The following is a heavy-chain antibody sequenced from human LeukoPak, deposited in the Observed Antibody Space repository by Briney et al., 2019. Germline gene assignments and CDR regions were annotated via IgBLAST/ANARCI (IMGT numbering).Heavy chain of an antibody. CDR1: GGSISGCY. Sequence: SETLSLTCTVSGGSISGCYWSWIRQPPGKGLEWIAYIYYSGSTNYNPSLKSRVTISVDTSKNQFSLKLSSVTAADTAVYFCARTRSDGYNDCWGQGTLVTVSS. V-gene: IGHV4-59*01. J-gene: IGHJ4*02. CDR3: ARTRSDGYNDC. D-gene: IGHD5-24*01. CDR2: IYYSGST.